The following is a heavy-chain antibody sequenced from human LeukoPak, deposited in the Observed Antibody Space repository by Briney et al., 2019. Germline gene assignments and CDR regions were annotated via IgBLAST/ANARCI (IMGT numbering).Heavy chain of an antibody. D-gene: IGHD3-22*01. CDR2: MNPNSGNT. Sequence: ASVKVSCKASGYTFTSYDINWVRQATGQGLEWMGWMNPNSGNTGYAQKFQGRVTMTRDTSISTAYMELSRLRSDDTAVYYCARMVVVVIADAFDIWGQGTMVTVSS. CDR1: GYTFTSYD. CDR3: ARMVVVVIADAFDI. J-gene: IGHJ3*02. V-gene: IGHV1-8*01.